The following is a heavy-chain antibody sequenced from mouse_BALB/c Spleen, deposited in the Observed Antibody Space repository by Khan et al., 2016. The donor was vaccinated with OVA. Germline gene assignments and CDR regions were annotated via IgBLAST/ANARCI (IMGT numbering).Heavy chain of an antibody. J-gene: IGHJ2*01. V-gene: IGHV3-2*02. CDR2: ISYRGGL. D-gene: IGHD1-1*01. CDR3: ARGNYYGYYFDY. CDR1: GYSITSGYA. Sequence: EVQLQESGPGLVKPSQSLSLTCTVTGYSITSGYAWNWIRQFPGNNLEWMGYISYRGGLSYNPSLKSRISITRDTSKNQFFLQLNSVTTEDTATYYCARGNYYGYYFDYWGQGTTLTVSS.